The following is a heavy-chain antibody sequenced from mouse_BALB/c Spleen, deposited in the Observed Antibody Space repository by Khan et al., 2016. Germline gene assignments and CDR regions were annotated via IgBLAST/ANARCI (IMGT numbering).Heavy chain of an antibody. J-gene: IGHJ4*01. Sequence: QVQLKQSGPELKKPGETVKISCKAPGYTFTDYSMHWVKQAPGKGLKWMGWINTETGEPTYADDFKGRFAFSLETSASTAYLQINNLKNEDTATYFCARYRYDGDYYAMDYWGQGTSVTVSS. CDR3: ARYRYDGDYYAMDY. CDR1: GYTFTDYS. CDR2: INTETGEP. D-gene: IGHD2-14*01. V-gene: IGHV9-2-1*01.